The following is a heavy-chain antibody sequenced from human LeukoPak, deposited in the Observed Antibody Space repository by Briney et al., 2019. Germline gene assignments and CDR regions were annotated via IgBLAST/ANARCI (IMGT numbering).Heavy chain of an antibody. V-gene: IGHV4-30-2*01. CDR1: GGSISSGGYS. CDR3: ASSVYYYYGMDV. CDR2: IYHSGST. J-gene: IGHJ6*02. Sequence: KPSETLSLTCAVSGGSISSGGYSWSWIRQPPGKGLEWIGYIYHSGSTYYNPSLKSRVTISVYRSKNQLSLKLSSVTAADTAVYYCASSVYYYYGMDVWGQGTTVSVSS.